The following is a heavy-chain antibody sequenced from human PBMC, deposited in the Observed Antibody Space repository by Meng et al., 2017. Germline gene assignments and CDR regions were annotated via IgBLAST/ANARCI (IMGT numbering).Heavy chain of an antibody. Sequence: EVQLMEPGGGVVPPWGSLKLSCAASGFTFSGSIMHWVRQASGKGLEWVGRIRTKRNNYATEYVASVEGRFTISRDDSKNTLYLQMNSLKTEDTAVYYCVKEAWYYDRWGQGTLVTVSS. J-gene: IGHJ4*02. D-gene: IGHD3-16*01. CDR2: IRTKRNNYAT. CDR3: VKEAWYYDR. CDR1: GFTFSGSI. V-gene: IGHV3-73*02.